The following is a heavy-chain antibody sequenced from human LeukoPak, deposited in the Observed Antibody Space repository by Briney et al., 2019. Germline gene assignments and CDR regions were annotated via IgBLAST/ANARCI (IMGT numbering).Heavy chain of an antibody. V-gene: IGHV3-21*01. CDR3: ARRYYGSATYRLPYDY. Sequence: SGGSLRLSCAASGFTFSDYSMNWVRQAPGKGLEWVSSISSSSSYIYYADSVKGRFTIPRDNAENSLYLQMSSLRAEDTAVYYCARRYYGSATYRLPYDYWGQGTLVTVSS. J-gene: IGHJ4*02. D-gene: IGHD3-22*01. CDR1: GFTFSDYS. CDR2: ISSSSSYI.